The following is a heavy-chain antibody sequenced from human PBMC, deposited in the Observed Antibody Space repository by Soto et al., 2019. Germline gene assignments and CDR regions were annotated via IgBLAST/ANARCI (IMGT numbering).Heavy chain of an antibody. Sequence: QVQLVQSGAEVKEPGSSVKVSCKASGGGNLRDYRTTWVRRAPRQGLEWMGGIIPKLGSANYAQNFHGRVTITADESTNTVYMELRSLRSDDTAVYYCARGGDGYNFGVVYWGQGTPVTVSS. J-gene: IGHJ4*02. CDR1: GGGNLRDYR. CDR3: ARGGDGYNFGVVY. D-gene: IGHD2-21*01. CDR2: IIPKLGSA. V-gene: IGHV1-69*01.